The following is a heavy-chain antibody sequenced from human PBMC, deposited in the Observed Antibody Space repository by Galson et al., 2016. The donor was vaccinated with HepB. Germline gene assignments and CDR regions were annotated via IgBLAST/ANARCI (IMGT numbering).Heavy chain of an antibody. D-gene: IGHD3/OR15-3a*01. CDR3: ATDLTKRGLALQIDYSGLDV. CDR2: FDPEEGEM. CDR1: GYSLTELS. V-gene: IGHV1-24*01. Sequence: SVKVSCKVSGYSLTELSMHWVRQVPGKGLEWMGGFDPEEGEMIYAQNLQGRVTMIEDTSTDTAYMELSSLRSEDTAVYFCATDLTKRGLALQIDYSGLDVWGQGTTVIVSS. J-gene: IGHJ6*02.